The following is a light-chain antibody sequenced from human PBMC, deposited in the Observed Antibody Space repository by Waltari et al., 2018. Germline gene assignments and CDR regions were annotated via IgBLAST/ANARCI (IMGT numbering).Light chain of an antibody. CDR3: MQAQQAPWT. Sequence: EIVMTQSPLSLPVTPGEPASISCRSSQSLLYSNGYNYLHWYLQKPGQSPQLLIYLGSNRASGVPDRFSGSRSGTDFTLKISRVEAEDVGVYYCMQAQQAPWTFGRGTKVEIK. CDR1: QSLLYSNGYNY. J-gene: IGKJ1*01. CDR2: LGS. V-gene: IGKV2-28*01.